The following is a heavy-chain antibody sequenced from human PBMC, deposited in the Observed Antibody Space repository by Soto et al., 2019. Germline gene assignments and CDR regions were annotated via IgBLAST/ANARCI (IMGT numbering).Heavy chain of an antibody. CDR3: ARAPQEGYYYYYGMDV. J-gene: IGHJ6*02. CDR1: GGFIISGDYY. CDR2: IYYSGST. V-gene: IGHV4-30-4*01. Sequence: PSETLSLTCTVSGGFIISGDYYWIWIRQPPGKGLEWIGYIYYSGSTYYNPSLKSRVTISVDTSKNQFSLKLSSVTAADTAVYYCARAPQEGYYYYYGMDVWGQGTTVTVSS.